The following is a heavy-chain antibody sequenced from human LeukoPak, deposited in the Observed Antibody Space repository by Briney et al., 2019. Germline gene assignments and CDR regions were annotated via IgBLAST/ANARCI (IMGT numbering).Heavy chain of an antibody. Sequence: ASVKVSCKASGGTFSSYAISWVRQAPGRGLEWMGGIIPIFGTANYAQKFQGRVTITTDESTSTAYMELSSLRSEDTAVYYCARVRGDAFDIWGQGTMVTVSS. CDR3: ARVRGDAFDI. CDR1: GGTFSSYA. V-gene: IGHV1-69*05. CDR2: IIPIFGTA. J-gene: IGHJ3*02. D-gene: IGHD3-10*01.